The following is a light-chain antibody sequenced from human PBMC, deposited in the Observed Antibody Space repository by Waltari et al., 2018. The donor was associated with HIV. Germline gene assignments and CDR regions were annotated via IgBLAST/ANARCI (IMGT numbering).Light chain of an antibody. CDR3: QRYNSDLWA. CDR2: NAS. Sequence: DIQMTQSPTTLSASVGDRVTITCRASQSVCIWLAWSQQKPGKDPKLLIYNASNLVTGVPSRFTGSGSGTEFTLTISSLQPDDSATYYCQRYNSDLWAFGQGTKVEIK. CDR1: QSVCIW. V-gene: IGKV1-5*03. J-gene: IGKJ1*01.